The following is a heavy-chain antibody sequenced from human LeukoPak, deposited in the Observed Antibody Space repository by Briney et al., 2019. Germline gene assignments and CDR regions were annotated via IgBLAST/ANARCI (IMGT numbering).Heavy chain of an antibody. J-gene: IGHJ4*02. Sequence: GGSLRLSCAASGFTVSSNYMSWVRQAPGKGLEWVSVIYSGGTTDYADSVKGRFTISRDNSKNTLHLQMNRLRAEDTAVYYCARDQYSYAHAAHWGQGTLVTVSS. CDR3: ARDQYSYAHAAH. CDR1: GFTVSSNY. D-gene: IGHD5-18*01. V-gene: IGHV3-66*01. CDR2: IYSGGTT.